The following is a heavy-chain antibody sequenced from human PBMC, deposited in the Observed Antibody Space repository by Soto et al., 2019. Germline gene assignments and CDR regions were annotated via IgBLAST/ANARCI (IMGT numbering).Heavy chain of an antibody. V-gene: IGHV4-59*01. J-gene: IGHJ1*01. D-gene: IGHD6-13*01. CDR1: GGSISSYY. CDR3: ARDWAAALQH. CDR2: IYYSGST. Sequence: SETLSLTCTVSGGSISSYYWSWIRQPPGKGLEWIGYIYYSGSTNYNPSLQGRVTMTTDTSTRTAYMELRSLTSDYSAVYYCARDWAAALQHWGQGTLVTVSS.